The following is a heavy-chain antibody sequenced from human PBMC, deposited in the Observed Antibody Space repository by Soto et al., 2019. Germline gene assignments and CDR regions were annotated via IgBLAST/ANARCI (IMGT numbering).Heavy chain of an antibody. CDR1: GFTFTRYS. CDR3: ARESEDLTSNFDY. J-gene: IGHJ4*02. V-gene: IGHV3-21*06. Sequence: GGSLRLSCAASGFTFTRYSMNWVRQAPGKGLEWVSSIGSTTNYIYYGDSMKGRFTISRDNAKNSLYLEMNSLRAEDTAVYYCARESEDLTSNFDYWGQGTLVTVSS. CDR2: IGSTTNYI.